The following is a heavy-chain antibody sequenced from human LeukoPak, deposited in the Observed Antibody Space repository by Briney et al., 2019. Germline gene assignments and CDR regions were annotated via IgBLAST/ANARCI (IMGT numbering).Heavy chain of an antibody. V-gene: IGHV3-21*01. Sequence: GGSLRLSCAASGFTFSSYSMNWVRQAPGKGLEWVSSISSSSYIYYADSVKGRFTISRDNAKNSLYLQMNSLRAEDTAVYYCARVLDTIFLGVAFDIWGQGTMVTVSS. J-gene: IGHJ3*02. D-gene: IGHD3-9*01. CDR2: ISSSSYI. CDR3: ARVLDTIFLGVAFDI. CDR1: GFTFSSYS.